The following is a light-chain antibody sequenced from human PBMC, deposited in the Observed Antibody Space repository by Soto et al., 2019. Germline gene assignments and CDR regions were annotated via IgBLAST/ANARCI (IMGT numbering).Light chain of an antibody. J-gene: IGKJ1*01. CDR3: MQATDFPRT. CDR1: QSLVHRNGDTY. V-gene: IGKV2-24*01. CDR2: KIS. Sequence: DIVMTQTPLSLLVTLGQPASISCRSSQSLVHRNGDTYLNWLQQRPGQPPRLLIYKISHRLSGGPDRFSGSGAGTDFTLKISRVEAEDVGLYYCMQATDFPRTFGQGTKVEIK.